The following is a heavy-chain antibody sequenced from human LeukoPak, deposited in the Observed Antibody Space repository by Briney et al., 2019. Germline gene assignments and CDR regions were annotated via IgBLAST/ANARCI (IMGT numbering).Heavy chain of an antibody. V-gene: IGHV3-74*01. CDR3: VRSFDI. Sequence: PGGSLRLSCVASGFTFSSYWMHWVRQAPGKGLVWVSRINSDGSRRDYADSVKGRFTISRDNAKNTLYLQVNSLTAEDTAIYYCVRSFDIWGQGTMITVSS. CDR2: INSDGSRR. CDR1: GFTFSSYW. J-gene: IGHJ3*02.